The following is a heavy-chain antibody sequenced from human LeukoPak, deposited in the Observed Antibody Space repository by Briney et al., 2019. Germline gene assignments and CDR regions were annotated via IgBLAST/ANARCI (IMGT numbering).Heavy chain of an antibody. J-gene: IGHJ4*01. Sequence: SETLSLTCAVYGGSFSGYYWSWLRQPPGKGLEWIGEISYSGNTNYNPSLESRVTISVDTSKNQFSLKLNSMTAADTAVYYCARRRNWNDVLDFWGRGTRVTVSS. V-gene: IGHV4-34*01. CDR3: ARRRNWNDVLDF. D-gene: IGHD1-1*01. CDR1: GGSFSGYY. CDR2: ISYSGNT.